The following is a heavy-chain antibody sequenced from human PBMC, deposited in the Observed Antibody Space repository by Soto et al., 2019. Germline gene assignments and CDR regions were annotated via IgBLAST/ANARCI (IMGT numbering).Heavy chain of an antibody. CDR2: ISAYNGNT. CDR3: ARDQGYYDFWSGPPQYYYGMDV. CDR1: GYTFTSYG. V-gene: IGHV1-18*01. Sequence: ASVKVSCKASGYTFTSYGISWVRQAPGQGLEWMGWISAYNGNTNYAQKLQDRVTMTTDTSTSTAYMELRSLRSDDTAVYYCARDQGYYDFWSGPPQYYYGMDVWGQGTTVTVSS. D-gene: IGHD3-3*01. J-gene: IGHJ6*02.